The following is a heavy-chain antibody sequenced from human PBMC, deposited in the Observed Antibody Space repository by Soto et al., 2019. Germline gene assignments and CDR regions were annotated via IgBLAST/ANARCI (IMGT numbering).Heavy chain of an antibody. V-gene: IGHV5-51*01. CDR3: AMTMVRGVPAPLYGMDV. CDR1: GYSFTSYW. Sequence: GESLKISCKGSGYSFTSYWIGWVRQMPGKGLVWMGIIYPGDSDTRYSPSFQGQVTISADKSISTAYLQWSSLKASDTAIYYCAMTMVRGVPAPLYGMDVWGQGTTVTVSS. J-gene: IGHJ6*02. D-gene: IGHD3-10*01. CDR2: IYPGDSDT.